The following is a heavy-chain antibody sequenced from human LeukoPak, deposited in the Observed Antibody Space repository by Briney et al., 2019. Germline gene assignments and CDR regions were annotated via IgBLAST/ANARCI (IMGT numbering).Heavy chain of an antibody. CDR2: IKSKTDGGTT. D-gene: IGHD1-20*01. Sequence: GGSLRLSCAASGFTFSNAWMSWVRQAPGKGLEWVGRIKSKTDGGTTDYAAPGKGRFTISRDDSKNTLYLQMNSLKTEDTAVYYCTTDEVRYNWNYVDYWGQGTLVTVSS. V-gene: IGHV3-15*01. J-gene: IGHJ4*02. CDR3: TTDEVRYNWNYVDY. CDR1: GFTFSNAW.